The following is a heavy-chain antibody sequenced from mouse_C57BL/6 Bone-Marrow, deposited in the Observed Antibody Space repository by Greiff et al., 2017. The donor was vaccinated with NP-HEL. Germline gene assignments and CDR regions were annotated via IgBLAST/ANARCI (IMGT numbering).Heavy chain of an antibody. CDR2: IDPENGDT. J-gene: IGHJ1*03. CDR1: GFNIKDDY. CDR3: TTLNWDVWYFDV. Sequence: VHVKQSGAELVRPGASVKLSCTASGFNIKDDYMHWVKQRPEQGLEWIGWIDPENGDTEYASKFQGKATITADTSSNTAYLQLSSLTSEDTAVYYCTTLNWDVWYFDVWGTGTTVTVSS. D-gene: IGHD4-1*01. V-gene: IGHV14-4*01.